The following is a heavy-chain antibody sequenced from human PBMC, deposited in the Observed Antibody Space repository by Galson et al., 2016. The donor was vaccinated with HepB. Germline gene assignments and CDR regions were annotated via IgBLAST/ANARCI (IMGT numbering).Heavy chain of an antibody. V-gene: IGHV3-23*01. CDR2: IGGRGDDT. CDR3: AKRVSSSKYFDY. CDR1: GFTFSSHP. Sequence: SLRLSCAGSGFTFSSHPMNWVRQAPGKGLEWVSSIGGRGDDTYYADSVKGRFTVSRDNLKNTLYLQMNSLRADDTAVYYCAKRVSSSKYFDYWGQGTLVTVSS. D-gene: IGHD2-2*01. J-gene: IGHJ4*02.